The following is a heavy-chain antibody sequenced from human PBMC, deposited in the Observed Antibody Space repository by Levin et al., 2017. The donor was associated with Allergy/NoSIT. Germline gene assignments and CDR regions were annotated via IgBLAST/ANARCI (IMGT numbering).Heavy chain of an antibody. V-gene: IGHV3-23*01. Sequence: GGSLRLSCAASGFTFSSYAMSWVRQAPGKGLEWVSVISGSGGSTNYADSVKGRFTISRDNSKNTLFLQMNSLRAEDTALYYCAKDSANYDYIWGSYRSYPGGFWGQGTLVTVSS. J-gene: IGHJ4*02. CDR2: ISGSGGST. D-gene: IGHD3-16*02. CDR1: GFTFSSYA. CDR3: AKDSANYDYIWGSYRSYPGGF.